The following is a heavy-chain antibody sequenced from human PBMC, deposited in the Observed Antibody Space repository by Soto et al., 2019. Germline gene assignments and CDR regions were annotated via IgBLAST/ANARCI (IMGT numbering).Heavy chain of an antibody. J-gene: IGHJ6*02. CDR3: ARLYYGYYYYGMDV. Sequence: EVQLVESGGGLVQPGGSLRLSCAASGFTFSSYSMNWVRQAPGKGLEWVSYISSSSSTIYYADSVKGRFTISRDNAKNSLYLQMNSLRDEDTAVYYCARLYYGYYYYGMDVWGQGTTVTVSS. CDR2: ISSSSSTI. D-gene: IGHD3-16*02. V-gene: IGHV3-48*02. CDR1: GFTFSSYS.